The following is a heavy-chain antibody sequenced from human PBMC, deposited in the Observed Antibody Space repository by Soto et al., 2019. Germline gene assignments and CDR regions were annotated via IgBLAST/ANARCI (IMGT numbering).Heavy chain of an antibody. D-gene: IGHD3-3*01. J-gene: IGHJ4*02. CDR2: INHSGST. Sequence: SETLSLTCAVYGGSFSGYYWSWIRQPPGKGLEWIGEINHSGSTNYNPSLKSRVTISVDTSKNQFSLKLSSVTAADTAVYYCARKARVRAPLDYRAQGTLVTVSA. V-gene: IGHV4-34*01. CDR3: ARKARVRAPLDY. CDR1: GGSFSGYY.